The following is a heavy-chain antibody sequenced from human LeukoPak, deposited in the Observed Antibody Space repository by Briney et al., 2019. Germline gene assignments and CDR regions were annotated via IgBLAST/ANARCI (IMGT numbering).Heavy chain of an antibody. J-gene: IGHJ4*02. V-gene: IGHV1-2*02. D-gene: IGHD6-6*01. Sequence: ASVKVSCKASGYSFTAYYIHWVRQAPGQGPEWMGWINPNSGGTKYAQRFQGRVTMTRDTSISTVYIEVSRLTYDDTAVYYCASALYSNSGFDYWGQGTLVTVSS. CDR1: GYSFTAYY. CDR3: ASALYSNSGFDY. CDR2: INPNSGGT.